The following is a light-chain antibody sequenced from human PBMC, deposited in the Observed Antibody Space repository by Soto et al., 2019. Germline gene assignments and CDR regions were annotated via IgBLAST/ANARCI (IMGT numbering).Light chain of an antibody. V-gene: IGLV2-23*01. CDR2: EGS. CDR1: SSDVGSYNL. Sequence: QSVLTQSASVSGSPGQSITISCTGTSSDVGSYNLVSWYQQHPGKAPKLMICEGSKRPSGVSNRFSGSKSGNTASLTISGLQAEDEADYYCCSYARSRTYVFGPGTKVTVL. J-gene: IGLJ1*01. CDR3: CSYARSRTYV.